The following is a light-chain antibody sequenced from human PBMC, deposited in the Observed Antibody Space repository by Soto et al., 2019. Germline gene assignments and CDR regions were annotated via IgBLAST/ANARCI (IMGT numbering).Light chain of an antibody. V-gene: IGLV2-14*01. CDR2: EVS. Sequence: QSVLTQPASVSGSPGQSITISCTGTSSDVGGYNYVSWYQHHPGKAPKLMIYEVSNRPSGVSNRFSGSKSGHTASLTISGPQAEDEADYYCSSYRDTHNLVFGIGTNVTVL. CDR1: SSDVGGYNY. J-gene: IGLJ1*01. CDR3: SSYRDTHNLV.